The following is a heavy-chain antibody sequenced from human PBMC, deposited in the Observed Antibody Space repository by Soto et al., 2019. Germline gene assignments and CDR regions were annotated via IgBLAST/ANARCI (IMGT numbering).Heavy chain of an antibody. V-gene: IGHV4-59*01. D-gene: IGHD3-10*01. CDR1: GGSISGYC. CDR2: IYYSGST. Sequence: PSETRSLTCSVSGGSISGYCWSGSGQPPGKGLEWIGYIYYSGSTNYNPSLKSRVTISVDTSKNQFSLKLSSVTAADTAVYYCASRGTHDKRYFDYWGQGTLVTVSS. CDR3: ASRGTHDKRYFDY. J-gene: IGHJ4*02.